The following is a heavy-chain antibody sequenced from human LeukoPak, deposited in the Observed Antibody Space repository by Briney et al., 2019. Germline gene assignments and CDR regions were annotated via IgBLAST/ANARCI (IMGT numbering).Heavy chain of an antibody. V-gene: IGHV1-2*02. J-gene: IGHJ4*02. CDR2: INPNSGGT. CDR3: ARDKANGGYVFY. CDR1: GYTFTGYY. D-gene: IGHD5-12*01. Sequence: ASVKVSCKASGYTFTGYYMHWVRQAPGQGLEWMGWINPNSGGTNYAQKFQGRVTMTRDTSISTAYMELRSLRSDDTAVYYCARDKANGGYVFYWGQGTLVTVSS.